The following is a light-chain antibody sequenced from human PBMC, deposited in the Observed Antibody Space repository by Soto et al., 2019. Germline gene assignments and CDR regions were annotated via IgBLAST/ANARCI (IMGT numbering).Light chain of an antibody. J-gene: IGLJ3*02. CDR1: SSNIGSNT. V-gene: IGLV1-44*01. Sequence: QSILTQPPSASGTPGQRVSISCSGSSSNIGSNTVSWFQQLPGTAPKLLIHSSNQRPSGVPDRFSGSKSGTSASLAISGLQSEDEADYHCAAWDDSLNVWVFGGGTQLT. CDR3: AAWDDSLNVWV. CDR2: SSN.